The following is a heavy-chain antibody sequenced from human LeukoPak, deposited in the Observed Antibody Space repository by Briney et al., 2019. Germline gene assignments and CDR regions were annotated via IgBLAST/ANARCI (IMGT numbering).Heavy chain of an antibody. Sequence: QPGGSLRLSCAASGFTFSSYAMSWVRQAPGKGLEWVSAISGSGGSTYYADSVKGRFTISRDNSKNTLYLQMNSLRAEDTAVYYCAKEDPIAAAGMVYYYYGMAVWGQGTTVTVSS. V-gene: IGHV3-23*01. J-gene: IGHJ6*02. D-gene: IGHD6-13*01. CDR1: GFTFSSYA. CDR3: AKEDPIAAAGMVYYYYGMAV. CDR2: ISGSGGST.